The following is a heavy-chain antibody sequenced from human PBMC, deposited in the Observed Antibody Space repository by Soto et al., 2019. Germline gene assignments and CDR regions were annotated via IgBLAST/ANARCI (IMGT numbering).Heavy chain of an antibody. J-gene: IGHJ3*02. CDR1: GYTFTSYY. V-gene: IGHV1-46*03. CDR2: INPSGGST. Sequence: ASVKVSCKASGYTFTSYYMHWVRQAPGQGLEWMGIINPSGGSTSYAQKFQGRVTMTRDTSTSTVYMELSSLRSEDTAVYYCASHTVTNHDAFDIWGQGTMVTVSS. CDR3: ASHTVTNHDAFDI. D-gene: IGHD4-17*01.